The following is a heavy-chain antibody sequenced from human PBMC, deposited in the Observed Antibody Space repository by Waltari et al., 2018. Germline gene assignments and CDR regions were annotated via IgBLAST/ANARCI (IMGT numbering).Heavy chain of an antibody. CDR2: IYYSGST. D-gene: IGHD2-15*01. CDR1: GGSISHNTYY. V-gene: IGHV4-39*07. J-gene: IGHJ5*02. CDR3: ARDVVIMENWFDP. Sequence: QLQLQESGPGLVKPSETLSLTCPVSGGSISHNTYYWGWIRQPPGKGLEWIGSIYYSGSTYYNPSLRSRVTIVVDTSKNQFSLKLTSVTAADTAVYYCARDVVIMENWFDPWGQGTLVTVSS.